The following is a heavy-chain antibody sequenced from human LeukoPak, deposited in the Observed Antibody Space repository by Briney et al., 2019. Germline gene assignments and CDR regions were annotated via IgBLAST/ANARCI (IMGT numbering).Heavy chain of an antibody. V-gene: IGHV3-48*01. CDR3: ARVLHKRNYDSSVYYGY. Sequence: PGGSLRLSCAASGFTFSSYSMNWVRQAPGKRLEWVSYISSSSSTIYYADSVKGRFTISRDNAKNSLYLQMNSLRAEDTAVYYCARVLHKRNYDSSVYYGYWGQGTLVTVSS. CDR2: ISSSSSTI. D-gene: IGHD3-22*01. J-gene: IGHJ4*02. CDR1: GFTFSSYS.